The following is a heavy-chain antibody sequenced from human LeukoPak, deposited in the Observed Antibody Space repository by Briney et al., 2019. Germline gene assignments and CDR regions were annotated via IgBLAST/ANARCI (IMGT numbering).Heavy chain of an antibody. CDR2: ISAYNGNT. V-gene: IGHV1-18*01. Sequence: ASVTVSCKASGYTFTSYGISWVRQAPGQGLEWMGWISAYNGNTNYAQKLQGRVTMTTDTSTGTAYMELRSLRSDDTAVYYCARDRYYDSSGYYGRYYYYGMDVWGQGTTVTVSS. D-gene: IGHD3-22*01. J-gene: IGHJ6*02. CDR3: ARDRYYDSSGYYGRYYYYGMDV. CDR1: GYTFTSYG.